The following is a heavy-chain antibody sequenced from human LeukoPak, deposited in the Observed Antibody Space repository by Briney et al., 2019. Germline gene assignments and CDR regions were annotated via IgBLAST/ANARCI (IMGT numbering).Heavy chain of an antibody. CDR1: NGSISNYY. CDR2: VDHSETT. V-gene: IGHV4-59*01. CDR3: ARGACTGPNCRISPMDV. D-gene: IGHD2-8*02. J-gene: IGHJ6*04. Sequence: SETLSLTCTVSNGSISNYYWNWIRQAPGKGLEWTGFVDHSETTDHNPSLKSRVIIAVDTSKNQFSLRLNAVTAADTAVYYCARGACTGPNCRISPMDVWGKGTTVTVSS.